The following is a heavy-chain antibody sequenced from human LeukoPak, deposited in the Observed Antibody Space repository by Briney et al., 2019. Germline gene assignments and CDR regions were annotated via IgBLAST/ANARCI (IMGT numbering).Heavy chain of an antibody. CDR1: GGSFSGYY. CDR2: INHSGST. CDR3: ARELLFDDDVWGSYRLAWFDP. D-gene: IGHD3-16*02. V-gene: IGHV4-34*01. Sequence: PSETLSLTCAVYGGSFSGYYWSWIRQPPGKGLEWIGEINHSGSTNYNPSLKSRVTISVDTSKNQFSLKLSSVTAADAAIYYCARELLFDDDVWGSYRLAWFDPWGQGTLVTVSS. J-gene: IGHJ5*02.